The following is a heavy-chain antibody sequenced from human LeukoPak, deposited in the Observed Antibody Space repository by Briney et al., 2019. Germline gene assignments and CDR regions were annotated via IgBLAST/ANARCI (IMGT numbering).Heavy chain of an antibody. CDR3: TTEDTSIAVAGLDY. V-gene: IGHV3-15*01. Sequence: GRSLRLSCAASGFTFSSYAMHWVRQAPGKGLEWVGRIKSKTDGGTTDYAAPVKGRFTISRDDSKNTLYLQMNSLKTEDTAVYYCTTEDTSIAVAGLDYWGQGTLVTVSS. D-gene: IGHD6-19*01. CDR2: IKSKTDGGTT. J-gene: IGHJ4*02. CDR1: GFTFSSYA.